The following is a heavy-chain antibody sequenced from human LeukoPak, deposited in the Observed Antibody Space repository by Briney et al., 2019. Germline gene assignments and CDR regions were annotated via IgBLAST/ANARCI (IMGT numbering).Heavy chain of an antibody. Sequence: PGGSLSLSCAASGFTFSSYGMHWVRRAQAKGLEWVAFIRYDGSNKYYADSVKGRFTISRDNSKNTLYLQMNSLRAEDTAVYYCAKDHLEHTYWGQGTLVTVSS. CDR2: IRYDGSNK. V-gene: IGHV3-30*02. CDR3: AKDHLEHTY. CDR1: GFTFSSYG. J-gene: IGHJ4*02. D-gene: IGHD1/OR15-1a*01.